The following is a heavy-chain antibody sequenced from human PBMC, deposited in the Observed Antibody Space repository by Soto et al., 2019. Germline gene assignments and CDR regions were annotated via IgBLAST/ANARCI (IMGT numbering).Heavy chain of an antibody. Sequence: GGSLRLSCAASGFTFSSYGMHWVRQAPGKGLEWVAVIWYDGSNKYYADSVKGRFTISRDNSKNTLYLQMNSLRAEDTAVYYCARDHFAGYCSSTSCYSPHAFDIWGQGTMVTVSS. CDR2: IWYDGSNK. CDR1: GFTFSSYG. CDR3: ARDHFAGYCSSTSCYSPHAFDI. J-gene: IGHJ3*02. V-gene: IGHV3-33*01. D-gene: IGHD2-2*01.